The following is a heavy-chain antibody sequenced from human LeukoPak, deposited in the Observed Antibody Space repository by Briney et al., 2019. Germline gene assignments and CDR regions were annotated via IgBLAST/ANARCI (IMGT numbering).Heavy chain of an antibody. CDR1: GGSISSYY. D-gene: IGHD6-13*01. V-gene: IGHV4-4*07. CDR2: ISTSGST. Sequence: PSETLSLTCTVSGGSISSYYWSWIRQPAGKGLEWIGRISTSGSTSYNPSLKSRVTMSVDTSKNQFSLNLSSLTAADTAVYYCARDLGAAALYWGQGTLVTASS. J-gene: IGHJ4*02. CDR3: ARDLGAAALY.